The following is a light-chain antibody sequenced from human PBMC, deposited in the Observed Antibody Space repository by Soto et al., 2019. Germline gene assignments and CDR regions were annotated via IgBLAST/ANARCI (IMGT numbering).Light chain of an antibody. CDR3: SLYTTSSTWV. CDR2: EVT. CDR1: SSDVGDYNY. J-gene: IGLJ3*02. Sequence: QSAMTQPACVSGSPGQSITISCTGTSSDVGDYNYVSWYQQHPGKAPKVMIYEVTNRPSGVSDRFSGSKSGNTASLTISGLQAEDEAHYYCSLYTTSSTWVFGGGTKLTVL. V-gene: IGLV2-14*01.